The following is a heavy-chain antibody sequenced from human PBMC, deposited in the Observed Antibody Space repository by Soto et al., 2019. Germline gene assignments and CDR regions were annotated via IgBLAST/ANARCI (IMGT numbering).Heavy chain of an antibody. CDR2: IYYSGST. D-gene: IGHD2-21*02. V-gene: IGHV4-31*03. Sequence: QVQLQESGPGLVKPSQTLYLTCTVSGGSISSGGYYWSWIRQQPGKGLECIGYIYYSGSTYYNPSLRSRVTISVDTSKNQFSLKLSSVTAADTAVYYCAREGDSSSPIRYSGMDVWGQGTTVTVSS. CDR1: GGSISSGGYY. J-gene: IGHJ6*02. CDR3: AREGDSSSPIRYSGMDV.